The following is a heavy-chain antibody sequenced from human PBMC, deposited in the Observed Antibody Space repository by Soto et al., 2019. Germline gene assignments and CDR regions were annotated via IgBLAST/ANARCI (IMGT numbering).Heavy chain of an antibody. J-gene: IGHJ4*02. CDR1: GFTFGTHW. CDR2: INQDGTAK. D-gene: IGHD4-17*01. Sequence: EVQLVESGGGLVQPGGSLRLSCAVSGFTFGTHWMSWVRQAPGKGPEWVANINQDGTAKSYVDSVKGRFTISRDNAKNSLYQQMNRLRVEDTAVYYCATAYGLGGKGSLVTVSS. V-gene: IGHV3-7*02. CDR3: ATAYGL.